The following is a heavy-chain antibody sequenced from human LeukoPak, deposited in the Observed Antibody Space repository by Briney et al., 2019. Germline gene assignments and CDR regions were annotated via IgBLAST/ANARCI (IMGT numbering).Heavy chain of an antibody. CDR2: ISSSSSTI. CDR3: ARNTRDFDY. J-gene: IGHJ4*02. Sequence: PGGSLRLSCAASGFTFSSYSMNWVRQAPGKGLEWVSYISSSSSTIYYADSVKGRFTISRDNSKNTLYLQMNSLRAEDTAVYYCARNTRDFDYWGQGTLVTVSS. CDR1: GFTFSSYS. V-gene: IGHV3-48*01.